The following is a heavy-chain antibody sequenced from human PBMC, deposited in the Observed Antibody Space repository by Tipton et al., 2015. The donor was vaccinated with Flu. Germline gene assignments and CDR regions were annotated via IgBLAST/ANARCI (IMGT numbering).Heavy chain of an antibody. CDR1: GFTFSSYA. V-gene: IGHV3-30*01. CDR2: ISYDGSNK. Sequence: SLRLSCAASGFTFSSYAMHWVRQAPGKGLEWVAVISYDGSNKYYADSVKGRFTISRDNSKNTLYLQMNSLRAEDTAVYYCARHSGSRSYPLDYWGQGTLVTVSS. J-gene: IGHJ4*02. CDR3: ARHSGSRSYPLDY. D-gene: IGHD3-10*01.